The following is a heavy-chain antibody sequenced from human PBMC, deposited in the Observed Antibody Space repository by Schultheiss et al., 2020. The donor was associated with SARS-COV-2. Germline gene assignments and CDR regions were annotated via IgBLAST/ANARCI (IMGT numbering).Heavy chain of an antibody. CDR1: SGSVSSGTYY. CDR2: IYTSGST. CDR3: ARSSSGWFGVDV. Sequence: SETLSLTCTVSSGSVSSGTYYWSWIRQPAGKGLEWIGRIYTSGSTNYNPSLKSRVTMSVDTSKSQFSLKLRSVAAADTAVYYCARSSSGWFGVDVWGQGTTVTVSS. V-gene: IGHV4-61*10. J-gene: IGHJ6*02. D-gene: IGHD6-19*01.